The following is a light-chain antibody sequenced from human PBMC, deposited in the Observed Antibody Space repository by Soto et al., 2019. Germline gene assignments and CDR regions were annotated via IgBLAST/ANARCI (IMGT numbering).Light chain of an antibody. V-gene: IGLV2-14*01. CDR3: SSQAVSSTLV. Sequence: QSVLTQPASVSGSPGQSITISCTGTSSDIGGYNYVSWYQQHPGKAPKLMIYVVSNRPSGVSNRFSGSKSGNTASLTISGLQAEDEADYYCSSQAVSSTLVFGGGTKLSVL. CDR2: VVS. J-gene: IGLJ2*01. CDR1: SSDIGGYNY.